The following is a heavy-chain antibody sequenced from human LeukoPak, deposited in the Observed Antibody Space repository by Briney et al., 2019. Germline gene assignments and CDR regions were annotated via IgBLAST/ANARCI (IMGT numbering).Heavy chain of an antibody. D-gene: IGHD6-13*01. Sequence: GGSLRLSCAASGFTFSSYAMHWVRQAPGKGLEWVAVISYDGSNKYYADSVKGRFTISRDNSKNTLHLQMNSLRAEDTAVYYCARGQAAAGPDAFDIWGQGTMVTVSS. CDR2: ISYDGSNK. J-gene: IGHJ3*02. CDR1: GFTFSSYA. CDR3: ARGQAAAGPDAFDI. V-gene: IGHV3-30-3*01.